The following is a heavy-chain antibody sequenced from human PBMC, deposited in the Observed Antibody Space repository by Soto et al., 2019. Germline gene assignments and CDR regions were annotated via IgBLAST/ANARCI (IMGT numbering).Heavy chain of an antibody. CDR1: GFTFSSYG. D-gene: IGHD3-9*01. J-gene: IGHJ4*02. CDR2: IWYDGSNT. V-gene: IGHV3-33*01. CDR3: AREYYDILTGYFPDFDY. Sequence: QVQLVESGGGVVQPGRSLRLSCAASGFTFSSYGMHWVRQAPGKGLEWVAVIWYDGSNTYYADSVKGRFTISRDNSKNTLYLQMNSLRAEDTAVYYCAREYYDILTGYFPDFDYWGQGTLVTVSS.